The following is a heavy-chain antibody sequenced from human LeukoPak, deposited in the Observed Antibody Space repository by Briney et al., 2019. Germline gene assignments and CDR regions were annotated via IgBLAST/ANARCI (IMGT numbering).Heavy chain of an antibody. CDR2: IYTGGST. CDR1: GGSVGSFSIYY. J-gene: IGHJ4*02. V-gene: IGHV4-4*07. Sequence: SETLSLTCSVSGGSVGSFSIYYWSWVRQPAGKGLEWIGRIYTGGSTSTSYNPSLKSRVSISVDKSKNQFSLTLRSVTAADTAVYYCAMYNYDTSGFDYWGQGTRVTVSS. D-gene: IGHD3-22*01. CDR3: AMYNYDTSGFDY.